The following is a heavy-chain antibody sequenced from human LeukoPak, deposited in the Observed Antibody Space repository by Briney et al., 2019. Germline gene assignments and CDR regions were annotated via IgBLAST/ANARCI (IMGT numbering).Heavy chain of an antibody. J-gene: IGHJ4*02. D-gene: IGHD2-8*02. CDR2: INTYNGDT. CDR3: ARESGDNTGGYACDY. CDR1: GYTFTNYA. V-gene: IGHV1-3*04. Sequence: GASVKVSCKASGYTFTNYAIYWVRQTPGQRLEWMGWINTYNGDTEYSQKFQGRVTITRDRSATTAYMALNSLTSEDTAVYYCARESGDNTGGYACDYWGPGTLVTVSS.